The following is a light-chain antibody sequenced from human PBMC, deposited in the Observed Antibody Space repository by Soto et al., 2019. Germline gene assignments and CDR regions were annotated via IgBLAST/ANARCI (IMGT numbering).Light chain of an antibody. CDR2: EGS. CDR1: SSDIGGYIL. J-gene: IGLJ3*02. Sequence: QSALTQPASVSGSPGQSITISCTGTSSDIGGYILVSWYQQEPGKAPKLMIYEGSKRPSGVSNRFSGSKSGNTASLTISGLQAEDEAHYYCCSYTTSTTWVFGGGTKLTVL. V-gene: IGLV2-14*02. CDR3: CSYTTSTTWV.